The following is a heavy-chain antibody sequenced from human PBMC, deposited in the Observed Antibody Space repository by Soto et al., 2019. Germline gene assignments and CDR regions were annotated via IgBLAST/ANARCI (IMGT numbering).Heavy chain of an antibody. J-gene: IGHJ3*02. CDR1: GDSISDDY. D-gene: IGHD2-2*01. CDR2: VYYSGST. Sequence: SETLSLTCTVSGDSISDDYWTWIRQPPGKALEWIGYVYYSGSTSYNPSFKSRVTISVDTSKNQFSLKLSSVTAADTAVYYCARVKGYCSSTSCPAGVDALDIWGQGTMVTVSS. CDR3: ARVKGYCSSTSCPAGVDALDI. V-gene: IGHV4-59*01.